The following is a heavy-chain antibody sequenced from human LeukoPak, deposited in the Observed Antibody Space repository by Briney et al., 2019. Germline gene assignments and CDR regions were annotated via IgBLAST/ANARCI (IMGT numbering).Heavy chain of an antibody. D-gene: IGHD1-26*01. V-gene: IGHV6-1*01. CDR3: ARESTPGIVGATMRAFDI. Sequence: SQTLSLTYAISGDSVSSNSAAWNWLRQSPSRGLEWLGRTYYRSKWYNDYAVSVKSRITINPDTSKNQFSLQLNSVTPEDTAVYYCARESTPGIVGATMRAFDIWGQGTMVTVSS. CDR2: TYYRSKWYN. CDR1: GDSVSSNSAA. J-gene: IGHJ3*02.